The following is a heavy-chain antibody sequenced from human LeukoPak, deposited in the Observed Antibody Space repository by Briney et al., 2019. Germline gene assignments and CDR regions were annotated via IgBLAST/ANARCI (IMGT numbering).Heavy chain of an antibody. V-gene: IGHV1-69*05. CDR2: IIPIFGTA. CDR1: GGTFSSYA. Sequence: VASVKVSCKASGGTFSSYAISLVRQAPGQGLEWMGRIIPIFGTANYAQKFQGRVTITTDESTSTAYMELSSLRFEDTAVFYCARDLYCGGDCYSWFDYWGQGTMVTVSS. CDR3: ARDLYCGGDCYSWFDY. J-gene: IGHJ4*02. D-gene: IGHD2-21*02.